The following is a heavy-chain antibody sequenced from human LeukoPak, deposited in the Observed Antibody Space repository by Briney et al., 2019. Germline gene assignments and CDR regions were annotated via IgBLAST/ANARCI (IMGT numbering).Heavy chain of an antibody. V-gene: IGHV4-4*02. J-gene: IGHJ4*02. CDR2: IYHSGST. D-gene: IGHD2-2*01. Sequence: SGTLSLTCAVSGGSISSSNWWSWVRQPPGKGLEWIGEIYHSGSTNYNPSLKSRVTISVDKSKNQFSLKLNSVTAADTAVYYCARANFLYCSSSTCLFDYWGQGTLVTVSS. CDR1: GGSISSSNW. CDR3: ARANFLYCSSSTCLFDY.